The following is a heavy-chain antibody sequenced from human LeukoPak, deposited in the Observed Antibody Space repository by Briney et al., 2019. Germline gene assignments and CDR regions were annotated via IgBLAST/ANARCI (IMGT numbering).Heavy chain of an antibody. V-gene: IGHV3-48*02. Sequence: GGSLRLSCAASGFTLSSYSMNWVRQAPGKGLEWVSYLSSGSSTIYYADSVKGRFTISRDNAKNSLYLQMNSLRDEDTAVYYCARGKAYSFDYWGQGTLVTVSS. CDR3: ARGKAYSFDY. CDR1: GFTLSSYS. CDR2: LSSGSSTI. J-gene: IGHJ4*02.